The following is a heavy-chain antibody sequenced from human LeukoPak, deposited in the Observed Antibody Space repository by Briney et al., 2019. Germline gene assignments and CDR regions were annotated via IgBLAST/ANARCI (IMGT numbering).Heavy chain of an antibody. J-gene: IGHJ4*02. V-gene: IGHV3-23*01. D-gene: IGHD5-18*01. CDR1: GFIFSTYA. CDR2: LSASGFNT. Sequence: GGSLRLSCAASGFIFSTYAKTWLRQAPGKGLEWVSALSASGFNTYYADSVKGRFTISRDNFKNMLYLQMNSLRAEDTAVYYCAQISVDTSRNRWSDFDSWGRGILVTVSS. CDR3: AQISVDTSRNRWSDFDS.